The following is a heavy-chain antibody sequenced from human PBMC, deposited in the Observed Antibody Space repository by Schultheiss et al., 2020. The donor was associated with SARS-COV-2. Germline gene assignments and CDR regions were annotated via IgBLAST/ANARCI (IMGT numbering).Heavy chain of an antibody. J-gene: IGHJ5*02. Sequence: GGSLRLSCAASGFTFSNAWMSWVRQAPGKGLEWVSGISWNSGSIGYADSVKGRFTISRDNAKNTLYLQMNSLRAEDTAVYYCAREIYGSGSYSWFDPWGQGTLVTVSS. V-gene: IGHV3-74*01. CDR2: ISWNSGSI. CDR3: AREIYGSGSYSWFDP. CDR1: GFTFSNAW. D-gene: IGHD3-10*01.